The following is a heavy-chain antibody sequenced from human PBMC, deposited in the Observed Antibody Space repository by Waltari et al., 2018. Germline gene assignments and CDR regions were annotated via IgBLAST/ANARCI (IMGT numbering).Heavy chain of an antibody. Sequence: EVQLVEFGGGLVMPGWSLRLSCAASVFTFSRYNMNWVRQAPGKGLEWVSSISSSSSYTHYADSVKGRFTISRDNAKNSLYLQMNSLRAEDTAVYYCATGGWGFYLDYWGQGTLVTVSS. D-gene: IGHD7-27*01. CDR2: ISSSSSYT. J-gene: IGHJ4*02. V-gene: IGHV3-21*01. CDR3: ATGGWGFYLDY. CDR1: VFTFSRYN.